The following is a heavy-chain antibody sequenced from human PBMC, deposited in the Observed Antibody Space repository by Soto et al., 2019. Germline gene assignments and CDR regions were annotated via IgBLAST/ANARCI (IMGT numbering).Heavy chain of an antibody. V-gene: IGHV3-11*05. J-gene: IGHJ6*02. Sequence: QVQLVESGGGLVKPGGSLRLSCAASGFTFKDYYMAWIRQAPGKGLEWVSYITSNSDYTNYADSVKGRFTISRDNAKNSLWLQMSSLTAEDTAVYYCARPLGTGFSYNYGMDVWGQGTTVTVSS. D-gene: IGHD3-9*01. CDR2: ITSNSDYT. CDR3: ARPLGTGFSYNYGMDV. CDR1: GFTFKDYY.